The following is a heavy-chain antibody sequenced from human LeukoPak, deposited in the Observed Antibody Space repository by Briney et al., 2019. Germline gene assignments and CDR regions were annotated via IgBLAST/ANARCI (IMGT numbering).Heavy chain of an antibody. CDR1: GFTFSSYS. D-gene: IGHD3-10*01. CDR3: ARGSYYGSGYLGY. CDR2: ISSSSTI. V-gene: IGHV3-48*01. J-gene: IGHJ4*02. Sequence: QSGGSLRLSCAASGFTFSSYSMNWVRQAPGKGLEWVSYISSSSTIYYADSVKGRFTISRDNAKNSLYLQMNSLRAEDTAVYYCARGSYYGSGYLGYWGQGTLVTVSS.